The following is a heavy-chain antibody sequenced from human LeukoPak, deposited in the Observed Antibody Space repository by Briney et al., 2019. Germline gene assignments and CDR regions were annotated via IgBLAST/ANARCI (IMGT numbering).Heavy chain of an antibody. J-gene: IGHJ4*02. CDR3: ARRIAAAGHFDY. CDR1: GYTFTGYY. D-gene: IGHD6-13*01. CDR2: INPNSGGT. V-gene: IGHV1-2*06. Sequence: ASVKVSCKASGYTFTGYYLYWVRQAPGQGLEWMGRINPNSGGTNYAQKFQGRVTMSRDTSISTAYMELSSLRSDDTAVFYCARRIAAAGHFDYWGQGTLVTVSS.